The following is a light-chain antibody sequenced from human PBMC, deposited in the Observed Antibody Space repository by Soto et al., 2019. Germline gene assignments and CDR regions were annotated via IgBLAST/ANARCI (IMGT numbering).Light chain of an antibody. CDR2: DVN. J-gene: IGLJ1*01. CDR3: CAYSTSGTHV. Sequence: QSVLTQPASVSGSPGQSITFSCTGTSSDVGSYDYVSWHQQHPGKAPKLIIYDVNNRPSGVPSRFSGSKSGNTASLIISGLQTDDEADYYCCAYSTSGTHVFGTGTKVTVL. V-gene: IGLV2-14*03. CDR1: SSDVGSYDY.